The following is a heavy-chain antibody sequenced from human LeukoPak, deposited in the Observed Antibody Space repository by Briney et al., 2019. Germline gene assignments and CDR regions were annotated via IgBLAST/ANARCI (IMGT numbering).Heavy chain of an antibody. V-gene: IGHV3-11*01. CDR3: ARDRGSNNYFDH. Sequence: GGSLRLSCLASGFTFRDYYMTWIRQAPGKGLEWISFISSRGTTTDYADSVKDRFTISRDNANSSLFLQMNSLRAEDTALYYCARDRGSNNYFDHWGQGTLVTVSS. D-gene: IGHD2-2*01. J-gene: IGHJ4*02. CDR2: ISSRGTTT. CDR1: GFTFRDYY.